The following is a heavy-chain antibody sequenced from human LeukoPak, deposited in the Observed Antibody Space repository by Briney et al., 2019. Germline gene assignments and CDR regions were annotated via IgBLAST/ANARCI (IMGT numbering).Heavy chain of an antibody. Sequence: SETLSLTCTVSGGSISSGGYYWGWIRQHPGKGLEWIGYIYYSGSTYYNPSLKSRVTISVDTSKNQFSLKLSSVTAADTAVYYCARGKGYCSSTSCSNNWFDPWGQGTLVTVSS. V-gene: IGHV4-31*03. CDR2: IYYSGST. CDR3: ARGKGYCSSTSCSNNWFDP. CDR1: GGSISSGGYY. J-gene: IGHJ5*02. D-gene: IGHD2-2*01.